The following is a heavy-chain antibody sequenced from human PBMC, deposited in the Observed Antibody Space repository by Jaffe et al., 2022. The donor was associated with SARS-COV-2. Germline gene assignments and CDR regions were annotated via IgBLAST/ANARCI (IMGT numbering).Heavy chain of an antibody. Sequence: EVQLVESGGGLVQPGGSLRLSCAASGFTFSGYAMTWFRQAPGKGLEWVSYINTGSDTMYYADSVKGRFTISRDNAENSLYLQMNSLRADDTAVYYCARDADDTAIVQVDYWGQGTLVTVSS. CDR3: ARDADDTAIVQVDY. CDR2: INTGSDTM. J-gene: IGHJ4*02. CDR1: GFTFSGYA. D-gene: IGHD5-18*01. V-gene: IGHV3-48*01.